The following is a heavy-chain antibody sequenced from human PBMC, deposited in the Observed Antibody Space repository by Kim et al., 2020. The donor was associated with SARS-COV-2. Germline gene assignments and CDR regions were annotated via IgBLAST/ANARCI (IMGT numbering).Heavy chain of an antibody. J-gene: IGHJ6*02. Sequence: SETLSLTCAVYGGSFSGYYLSWIRQPPGKGLEWIGEINHSGRTNYNPSLKSRVTISVDTSKNQFSLMQSAVTAADTAVYYCARGEMTELLWFGDSRTDDYYYGMDVWGQGTTVTVSS. V-gene: IGHV4-34*01. CDR3: ARGEMTELLWFGDSRTDDYYYGMDV. D-gene: IGHD3-10*01. CDR1: GGSFSGYY. CDR2: INHSGRT.